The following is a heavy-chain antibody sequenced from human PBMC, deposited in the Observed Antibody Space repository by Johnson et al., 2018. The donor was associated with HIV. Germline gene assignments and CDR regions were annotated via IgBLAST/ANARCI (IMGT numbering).Heavy chain of an antibody. D-gene: IGHD6-25*01. Sequence: QMLLVESGGGVVQPGRSLRLSCAASGFTFSSYAIHWVRQAPGKGLEWVAAISYDGSNKYYADSVKCRFTISRDNSKNTLYLQMNSLSAEDTAVYYCARGGLEYSSALGLGYAFDVWGQGTMVTVSS. V-gene: IGHV3-30*04. CDR3: ARGGLEYSSALGLGYAFDV. J-gene: IGHJ3*01. CDR2: ISYDGSNK. CDR1: GFTFSSYA.